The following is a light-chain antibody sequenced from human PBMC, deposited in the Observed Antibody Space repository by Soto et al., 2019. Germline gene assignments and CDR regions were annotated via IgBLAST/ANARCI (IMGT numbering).Light chain of an antibody. CDR3: SSYTSSGTYV. CDR2: DVI. Sequence: QSALTQSASVSGSPGQSITISCAGTSSDVGGYNYVSWYQQHPGKAPKPMIYDVINRPSGVSDRFSGSKSGNSASLTISGLQAQDEADYYCSSYTSSGTYVFGTGTKVTVL. CDR1: SSDVGGYNY. V-gene: IGLV2-14*03. J-gene: IGLJ1*01.